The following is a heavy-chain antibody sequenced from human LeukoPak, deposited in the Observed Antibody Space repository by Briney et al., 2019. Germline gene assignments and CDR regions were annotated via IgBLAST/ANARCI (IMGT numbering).Heavy chain of an antibody. CDR1: GFTFSSYS. J-gene: IGHJ3*02. Sequence: GGSLRLSCAASGFTFSSYSMNWVRQAPGKGLEWVSYISTSGGYIYYSDSVKGRFTMSRDNAKNSLYLQMNGLRAEDTAVYYCARDARGHHAFDIGGQGTMVTVSS. CDR3: ARDARGHHAFDI. CDR2: ISTSGGYI. D-gene: IGHD3-16*01. V-gene: IGHV3-21*01.